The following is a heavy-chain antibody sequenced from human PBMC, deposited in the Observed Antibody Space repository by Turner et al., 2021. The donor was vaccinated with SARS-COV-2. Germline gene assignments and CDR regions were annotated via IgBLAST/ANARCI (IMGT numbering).Heavy chain of an antibody. CDR2: NNHSGST. CDR3: ARGGGYSYGALDY. V-gene: IGHV4-34*01. Sequence: QAQLQQWGAGLVKPSETLSLTCAVYGGSFSGYYWSWIGQPPGKGLEWVGENNHSGSTNYNPSLKSRVTISVDTSKNQFSLKLSSVTAADTDVYYCARGGGYSYGALDYWGQGTLVTVSS. J-gene: IGHJ4*02. CDR1: GGSFSGYY. D-gene: IGHD5-18*01.